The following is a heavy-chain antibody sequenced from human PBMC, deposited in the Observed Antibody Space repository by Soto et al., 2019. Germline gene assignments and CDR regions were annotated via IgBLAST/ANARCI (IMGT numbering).Heavy chain of an antibody. CDR2: ISSSGSTI. CDR3: ETDLGTTMARH. V-gene: IGHV3-11*04. J-gene: IGHJ4*02. Sequence: GGSLRLSCEASGFTFSDYYMSWIRQAPGKGLEWVSYISSSGSTIYYADSVKGRFTISRDNAKDSLYLQMNSLRAQDTAVYYCETDLGTTMARHWGQGTLVTVYS. CDR1: GFTFSDYY. D-gene: IGHD1-1*01.